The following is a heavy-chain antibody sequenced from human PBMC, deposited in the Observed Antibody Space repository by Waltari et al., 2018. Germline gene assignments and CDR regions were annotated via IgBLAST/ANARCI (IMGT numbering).Heavy chain of an antibody. V-gene: IGHV4-30-4*08. CDR1: GGSINSGDYY. CDR3: ARDLIGAPGLFDH. D-gene: IGHD6-6*01. J-gene: IGHJ4*02. CDR2: IYRRGSA. Sequence: QVQLQESGPGLVKPSQTLSLTCTVSGGSINSGDYYWSWIRQPPEKGLEWIGYIYRRGSAYSNPSLNSRVTISIDTSKNQFSLILTSVTAADTAVYYCARDLIGAPGLFDHWGQGTLVTVSS.